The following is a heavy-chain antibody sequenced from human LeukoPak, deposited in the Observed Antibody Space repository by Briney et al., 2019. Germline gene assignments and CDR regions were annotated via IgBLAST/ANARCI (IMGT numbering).Heavy chain of an antibody. J-gene: IGHJ3*02. D-gene: IGHD3-10*01. CDR3: ARVRGVMGAFDI. CDR1: GFTFSSYA. CDR2: IKQDGSEK. Sequence: GGSLRLSCAASGFTFSSYAMSWVRQAPGKGLEWVANIKQDGSEKYYVDSVKGRFTISRDNAKNSLYLQMNSLRAEDTAVYYCARVRGVMGAFDIWGQGTMTVSS. V-gene: IGHV3-7*01.